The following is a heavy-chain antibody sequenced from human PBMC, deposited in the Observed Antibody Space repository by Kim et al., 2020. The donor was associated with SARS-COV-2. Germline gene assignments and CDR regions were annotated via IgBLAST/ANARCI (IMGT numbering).Heavy chain of an antibody. CDR3: ASSRIVGATAYYYYYGMDV. Sequence: SVKVSCKASGGTFSSYAISWVRQAPGQGLEWMGGIIPIFGTANYTQKFQGRVTITADESTSTAYMELSSLRSEDTAVYYCASSRIVGATAYYYYYGMDVWGQGTTVTVSS. J-gene: IGHJ6*02. CDR2: IIPIFGTA. CDR1: GGTFSSYA. D-gene: IGHD1-26*01. V-gene: IGHV1-69*13.